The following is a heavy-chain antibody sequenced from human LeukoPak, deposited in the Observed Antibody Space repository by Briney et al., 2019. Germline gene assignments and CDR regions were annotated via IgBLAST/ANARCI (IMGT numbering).Heavy chain of an antibody. CDR2: IYYSGST. J-gene: IGHJ6*02. CDR3: ARHLAEGSYYYGMDV. Sequence: SETLSLTCTVSGGSISSYYWSWIRQPPGKGLEWIGYIYYSGSTNYNPSLKSRVTISVDTSKNQFSLKLSSVTAADTAVYYCARHLAEGSYYYGMDVWGQGTTVTVSS. D-gene: IGHD3-10*01. V-gene: IGHV4-59*01. CDR1: GGSISSYY.